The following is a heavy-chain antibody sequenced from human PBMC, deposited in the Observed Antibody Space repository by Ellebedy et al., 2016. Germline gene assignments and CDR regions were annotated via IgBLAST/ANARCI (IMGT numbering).Heavy chain of an antibody. CDR2: INQDGSAK. V-gene: IGHV3-7*01. Sequence: GGSLRLSXAASGFTFSSYSMNWVRQAPGKGLEWVANINQDGSAKHFVDSVKGRFTISRDDATNSVYLQMDNLRVEDTAVYYCARDSTVGGGSPNADRYFEYWGQGTLVTVSS. CDR3: ARDSTVGGGSPNADRYFEY. D-gene: IGHD1-26*01. J-gene: IGHJ4*02. CDR1: GFTFSSYS.